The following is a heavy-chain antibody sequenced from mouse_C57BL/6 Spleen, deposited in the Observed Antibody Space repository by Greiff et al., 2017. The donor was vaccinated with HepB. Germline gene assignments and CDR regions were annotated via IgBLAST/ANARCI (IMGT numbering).Heavy chain of an antibody. CDR2: ISSGGSYT. Sequence: EVMLVESGGDLVKPGGSLKLSCAASGFTFSSYGMSWVRQTPDKRLEWVATISSGGSYTYYPASVKGRFTISRDNAKNTLYLQMSSLKSEDTAMYYCASLYDVDYYAMDYWGQGTSVTVSS. J-gene: IGHJ4*01. D-gene: IGHD2-3*01. CDR3: ASLYDVDYYAMDY. CDR1: GFTFSSYG. V-gene: IGHV5-6*01.